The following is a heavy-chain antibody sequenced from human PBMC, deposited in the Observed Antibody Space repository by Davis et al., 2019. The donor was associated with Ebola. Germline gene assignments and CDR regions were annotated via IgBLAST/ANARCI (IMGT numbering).Heavy chain of an antibody. CDR3: ARVRLWGGKAAAGREWFDP. V-gene: IGHV1-18*01. J-gene: IGHJ5*02. CDR1: GGTFSSYA. CDR2: ISAYNGNT. D-gene: IGHD6-13*01. Sequence: AASVKVSCKASGGTFSSYAISWVRQATGQGLEWLGWISAYNGNTNYAQKLQGRVTMTTDTSTSTAYMELRSLRSDDTAVYYYARVRLWGGKAAAGREWFDPWGQGTLVTVSS.